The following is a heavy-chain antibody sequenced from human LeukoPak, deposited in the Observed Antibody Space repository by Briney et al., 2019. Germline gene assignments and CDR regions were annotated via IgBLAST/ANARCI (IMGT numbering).Heavy chain of an antibody. CDR3: ARAEGAYDSSGYYLNYYYYGMDV. J-gene: IGHJ6*02. CDR2: ISSSSSYI. V-gene: IGHV3-21*01. Sequence: GGSLRLSCAASGFTFSSYSMNWVRQAPGKGLEWVSSISSSSSYIYYADSVKGRFTISRDNAKNSLYLQMNSLRAEDTAVYYYARAEGAYDSSGYYLNYYYYGMDVWGQGTTVTVSS. D-gene: IGHD3-22*01. CDR1: GFTFSSYS.